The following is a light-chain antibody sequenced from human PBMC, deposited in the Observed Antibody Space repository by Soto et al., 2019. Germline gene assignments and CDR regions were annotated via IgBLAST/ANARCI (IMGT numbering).Light chain of an antibody. V-gene: IGKV3-11*01. CDR3: LQRSGWPWT. J-gene: IGKJ1*01. CDR1: QSVSSY. CDR2: DAS. Sequence: EIVLTQSPATLSLSPGERATLSCRASQSVSSYLAWYKQKPGQAPRLLIYDASNRATDIPARFSGSGSGTDFTLTISSLEPEDFAVYYCLQRSGWPWTFGQGTKVEIK.